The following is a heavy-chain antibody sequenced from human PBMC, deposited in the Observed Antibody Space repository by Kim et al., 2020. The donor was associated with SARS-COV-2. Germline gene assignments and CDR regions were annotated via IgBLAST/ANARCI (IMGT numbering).Heavy chain of an antibody. CDR3: ARDRRRNDAFDI. V-gene: IGHV4-4*07. Sequence: YTPTLKSRVTMSVDTSKNQFSLKLSSVTAADTAVYYCARDRRRNDAFDIWGQGTMVTVSS. J-gene: IGHJ3*02.